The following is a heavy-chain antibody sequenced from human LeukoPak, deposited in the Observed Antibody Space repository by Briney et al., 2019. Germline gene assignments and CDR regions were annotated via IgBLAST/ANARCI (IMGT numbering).Heavy chain of an antibody. Sequence: ASVKVSCKASGYTFTSYGISWVRQAPGQGLEWMGIINPSGGSTSYAQKFQGRVTMTRDMSTSTVYMELSSLRSEDTAVYYCARDIGVVVPGYWGQGTLVTVSS. V-gene: IGHV1-46*01. CDR2: INPSGGST. CDR3: ARDIGVVVPGY. J-gene: IGHJ4*02. CDR1: GYTFTSYG. D-gene: IGHD3-22*01.